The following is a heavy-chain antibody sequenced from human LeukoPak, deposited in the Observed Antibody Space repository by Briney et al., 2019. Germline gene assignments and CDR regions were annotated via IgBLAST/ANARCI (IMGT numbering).Heavy chain of an antibody. CDR2: IGTAGDT. Sequence: PGGSLRLSCAASGFTFSSYDMHWVRQATGKGLEWVSAIGTAGDTYYPGSVKGRFTISRENAKNSLYLQMNSLGAGDTAVYYCARAPYSGSYHFDYWGQGTLVTVSS. J-gene: IGHJ4*02. V-gene: IGHV3-13*01. CDR3: ARAPYSGSYHFDY. CDR1: GFTFSSYD. D-gene: IGHD1-26*01.